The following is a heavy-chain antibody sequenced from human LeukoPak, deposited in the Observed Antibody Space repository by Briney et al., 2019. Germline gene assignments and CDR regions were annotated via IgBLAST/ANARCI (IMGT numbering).Heavy chain of an antibody. V-gene: IGHV3-23*01. D-gene: IGHD3-3*01. CDR2: ISGHAGST. CDR1: EFTLNMYS. CDR3: AKDGFQSSEWSPPLNS. J-gene: IGHJ4*02. Sequence: GGSLRLSCEISEFTLNMYSMSWVRQAPGKGLEWVSLISGHAGSTQYADSVEGRFTISRDVRRNTLYLQMYSLRAEDTATYFCAKDGFQSSEWSPPLNSWGQGTLVTVSA.